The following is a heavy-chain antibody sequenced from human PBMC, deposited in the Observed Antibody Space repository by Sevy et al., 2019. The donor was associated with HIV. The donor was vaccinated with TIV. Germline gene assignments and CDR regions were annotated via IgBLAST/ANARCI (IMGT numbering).Heavy chain of an antibody. CDR1: GFTFSYYG. V-gene: IGHV3-30*02. J-gene: IGHJ3*02. D-gene: IGHD2-8*02. CDR2: ITYDGSNK. CDR3: AIDRKVVLVVYAIPFDAFDI. Sequence: GGSLRLSCAASGFTFSYYGIHWVRQAPGKGLEWVAFITYDGSNKHYADSVKGGFTISRDNSWNTLFLQMNSLRAEDTAMYYCAIDRKVVLVVYAIPFDAFDIWGQGTLVTVSS.